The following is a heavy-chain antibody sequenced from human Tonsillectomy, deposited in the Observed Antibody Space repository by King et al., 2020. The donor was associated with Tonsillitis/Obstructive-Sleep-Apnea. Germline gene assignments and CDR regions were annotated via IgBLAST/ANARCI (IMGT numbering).Heavy chain of an antibody. CDR3: ARDCSSTSCYTGIDY. D-gene: IGHD2-2*02. J-gene: IGHJ4*02. V-gene: IGHV4-31*03. CDR2: IYYSGST. Sequence: VQLQESGPGLVKPSQTLSLTCTVSGGSISSGGYYWRWIRQHPGKGLEWIGYIYYSGSTYYNPSLKSRVTISVDTSKNQFSLKLSSVTAADTAVYYCARDCSSTSCYTGIDYWGQGTLVTVSS. CDR1: GGSISSGGYY.